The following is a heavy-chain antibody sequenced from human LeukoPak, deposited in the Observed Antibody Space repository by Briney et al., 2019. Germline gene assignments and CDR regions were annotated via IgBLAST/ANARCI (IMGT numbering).Heavy chain of an antibody. V-gene: IGHV4-39*07. D-gene: IGHD1-26*01. CDR2: IYYSGST. CDR3: GRGATTLGYYFDY. Sequence: SETLSLTCTVSGGSISSSSYYWGWIRQPPGKGLEWIGSIYYSGSTYYNPSLKSRVTISVDTSKNQFSLKLSSVTAADTAVYYCGRGATTLGYYFDYWGQGTLVTVSS. CDR1: GGSISSSSYY. J-gene: IGHJ4*02.